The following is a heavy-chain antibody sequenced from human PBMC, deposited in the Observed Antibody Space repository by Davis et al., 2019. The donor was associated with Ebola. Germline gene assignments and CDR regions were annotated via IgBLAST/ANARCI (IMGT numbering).Heavy chain of an antibody. D-gene: IGHD3-10*01. CDR2: ISSSGGRT. V-gene: IGHV3-23*01. J-gene: IGHJ4*02. CDR3: TRTFYSGSGTYYNPDY. CDR1: GFTFSSYA. Sequence: GESLKISCAASGFTFSSYAMTWVRQAPGKGLEWVSSISSSGGRTYYADSVRGRFTISRDNSKNTLYLQMNSLRAEDAAVYFCTRTFYSGSGTYYNPDYWGQGTLVTVSS.